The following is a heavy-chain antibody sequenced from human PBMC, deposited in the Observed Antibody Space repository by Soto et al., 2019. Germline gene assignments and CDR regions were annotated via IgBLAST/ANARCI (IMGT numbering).Heavy chain of an antibody. J-gene: IGHJ6*03. V-gene: IGHV1-8*01. D-gene: IGHD1-7*01. CDR1: GYTFTSYD. CDR3: ARTQRRLELRYYYYYMDV. Sequence: GASVKVSCKASGYTFTSYDINWVRQATGQRLEWMGWMNPNSGNTGYAQKFQGRVTMTRNTSISTAYMELSSLRSEDTAVYYCARTQRRLELRYYYYYMDVWGKGTTVTVSS. CDR2: MNPNSGNT.